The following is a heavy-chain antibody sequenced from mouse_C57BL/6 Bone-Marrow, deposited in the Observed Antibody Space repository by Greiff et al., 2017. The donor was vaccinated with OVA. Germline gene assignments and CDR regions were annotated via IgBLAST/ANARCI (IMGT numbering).Heavy chain of an antibody. CDR3: ARVPTPYAGSSYLYYFDY. J-gene: IGHJ2*01. D-gene: IGHD1-1*01. V-gene: IGHV1-55*01. CDR2: IYPGSGST. Sequence: QVQLQQPGAELVKPGASVKMSCKASGYTFTSYWITWVKQRPGQGLEWIGDIYPGSGSTNYNEKFKSKATLTVDTSSSTAYMQLSSLTSEDSAVYYCARVPTPYAGSSYLYYFDYWGQGTTLTVSS. CDR1: GYTFTSYW.